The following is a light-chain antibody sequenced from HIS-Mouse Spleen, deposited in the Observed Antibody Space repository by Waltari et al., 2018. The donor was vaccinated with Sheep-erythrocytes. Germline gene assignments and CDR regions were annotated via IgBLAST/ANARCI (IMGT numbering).Light chain of an antibody. V-gene: IGKV3-20*01. CDR1: QSVSSSY. J-gene: IGKJ1*01. CDR3: QQYGSSPPT. CDR2: GAS. Sequence: EIVLTQSPGTLSSSPGERATLSCRARQSVSSSYLAWYQQKPGQAPRLLIYGASSRATGIPDRFSGSGSGTDFTLTISRLEPEDFAVYYCQQYGSSPPTFGQGTKVEIK.